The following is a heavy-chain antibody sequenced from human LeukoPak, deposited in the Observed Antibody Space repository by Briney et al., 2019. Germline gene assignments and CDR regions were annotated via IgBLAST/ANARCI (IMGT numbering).Heavy chain of an antibody. D-gene: IGHD6-19*01. CDR2: ISGSGGST. J-gene: IGHJ3*02. CDR3: ARGRREKGYSSGWYYNAFDI. V-gene: IGHV3-23*01. CDR1: GFTFSSYA. Sequence: GGSLRLSCAASGFTFSSYAMSWVRQAPGKGLEWVSAISGSGGSTYYADSVKGRFTISRDNSKNTLYLQMNSLRAEDTAVYYCARGRREKGYSSGWYYNAFDIWGQGTMVTVSS.